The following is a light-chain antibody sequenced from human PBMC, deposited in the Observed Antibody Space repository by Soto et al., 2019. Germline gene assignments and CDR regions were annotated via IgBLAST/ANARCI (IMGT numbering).Light chain of an antibody. J-gene: IGKJ4*01. CDR3: QQVNSYPLT. CDR1: QGISQY. CDR2: TAS. Sequence: DIPLTQSPSFLSASVGDRDAITCRASQGISQYVAWYQQKPGSAPKLLIYTASILQNGVPSRFSGTGSATEFTLTISSLQPEDFATYYCQQVNSYPLTFGGGTNLQIK. V-gene: IGKV1-9*01.